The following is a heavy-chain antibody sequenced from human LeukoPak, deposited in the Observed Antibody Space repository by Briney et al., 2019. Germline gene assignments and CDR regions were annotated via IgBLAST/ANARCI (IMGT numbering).Heavy chain of an antibody. CDR3: ARDPAYCGGDCYSVYQDAFDI. V-gene: IGHV3-23*01. CDR1: GFTFTTYA. J-gene: IGHJ3*02. Sequence: GGSLRLSCAASGFTFTTYAMNWVRQAPGRGLEWVSVISGSGAPTYYADSVKGRFTISRDNSKSTVYLQMNSLRAGDTAVYYCARDPAYCGGDCYSVYQDAFDIWGQGARVTVSS. CDR2: ISGSGAPT. D-gene: IGHD2-21*02.